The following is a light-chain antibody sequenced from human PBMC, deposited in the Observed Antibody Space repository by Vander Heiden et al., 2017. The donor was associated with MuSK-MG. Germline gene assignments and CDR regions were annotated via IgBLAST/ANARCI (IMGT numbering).Light chain of an antibody. J-gene: IGLJ2*01. V-gene: IGLV1-51*01. CDR1: SSNIGGNY. CDR3: ATWDSSLSDVV. Sequence: QSVLTQPPSLSAAPGQKVTISCSGSSSNIGGNYVCGYQQLSGTAPRLLIYDNNKRPPGIPDRFSGSKSGTSITLAITGLQTEDEAHYYCATWDSSLSDVVFGGGTKLTVL. CDR2: DNN.